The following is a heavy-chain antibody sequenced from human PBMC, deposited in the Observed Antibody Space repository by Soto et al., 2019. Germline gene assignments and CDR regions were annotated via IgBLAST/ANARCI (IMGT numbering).Heavy chain of an antibody. J-gene: IGHJ4*02. CDR2: ISYDGSNK. V-gene: IGHV3-30-3*01. Sequence: RRLSCAASGFTFSSYAMHWVRQAPGKGLEWVAVISYDGSNKYYADSVKGRFTISRDNSKNTLYLQMNSLRAEDTAVYYCARDPGSSWFFDYWGQGTLVTVSS. CDR1: GFTFSSYA. CDR3: ARDPGSSWFFDY. D-gene: IGHD6-13*01.